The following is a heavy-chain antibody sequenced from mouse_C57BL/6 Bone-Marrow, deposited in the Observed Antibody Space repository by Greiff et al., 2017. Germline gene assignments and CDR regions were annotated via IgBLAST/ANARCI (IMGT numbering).Heavy chain of an antibody. CDR3: ARQRLRKKGYAMAY. CDR2: IYPRSGNT. Sequence: QVQLQQSGAELARPGASVKLSCKASGYTFTSYGISWVKQRTGQGLEWIGEIYPRSGNTYYNEKFKGKATLTADKSSSTAYMELRSLTSEDSAVYFCARQRLRKKGYAMAYWGQGTSVTVSA. CDR1: GYTFTSYG. J-gene: IGHJ4*01. V-gene: IGHV1-81*01. D-gene: IGHD1-1*01.